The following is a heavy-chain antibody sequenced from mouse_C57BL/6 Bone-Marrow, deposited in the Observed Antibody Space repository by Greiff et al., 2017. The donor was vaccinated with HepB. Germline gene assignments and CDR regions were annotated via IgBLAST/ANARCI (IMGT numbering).Heavy chain of an antibody. CDR2: IRLKSDNYAT. D-gene: IGHD1-1*01. V-gene: IGHV6-3*01. CDR1: GFTFSNYW. Sequence: VQLKESGGGLVQPGGSMKLSCVASGFTFSNYWMNWVRQSPEKGLEWVAQIRLKSDNYATHYAESVKGRFTISRDDSKSSVYLQMNNLRADDTGIYYCTASLYYYGSSYNYWGQGTTLTVSS. J-gene: IGHJ2*01. CDR3: TASLYYYGSSYNY.